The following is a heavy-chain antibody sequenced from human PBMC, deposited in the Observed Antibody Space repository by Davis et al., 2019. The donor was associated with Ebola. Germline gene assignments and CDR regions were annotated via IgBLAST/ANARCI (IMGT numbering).Heavy chain of an antibody. V-gene: IGHV3-30-3*01. D-gene: IGHD3-3*01. CDR2: ISYDGSNK. J-gene: IGHJ4*02. CDR3: ARSSITIFGVVIADDFDY. CDR1: GFTFDDYA. Sequence: GGSLRLSCAASGFTFDDYAMHWVRQAPGKGLEWVAVISYDGSNKYYADSVKGRFTISRDNSKNTLYLQMNSLRAEDTAVYYCARSSITIFGVVIADDFDYWGQGTLVTVSS.